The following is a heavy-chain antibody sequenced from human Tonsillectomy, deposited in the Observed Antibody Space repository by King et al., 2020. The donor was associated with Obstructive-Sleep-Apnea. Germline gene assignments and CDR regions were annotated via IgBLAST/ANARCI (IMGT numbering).Heavy chain of an antibody. J-gene: IGHJ4*02. CDR2: IYPGDSDT. V-gene: IGHV5-51*01. CDR3: ARRGGYCTNGVCYGTYFDY. D-gene: IGHD2-8*01. CDR1: GYTFTSYW. Sequence: MQLVQSGAEVKKPGESLKISCKASGYTFTSYWIGWLRQMPGKGLEWMGIIYPGDSDTRYNPSFQAQIPISADKSFSTAYLQWSSLKASDTAMYYCARRGGYCTNGVCYGTYFDYWGQGTLVTVSS.